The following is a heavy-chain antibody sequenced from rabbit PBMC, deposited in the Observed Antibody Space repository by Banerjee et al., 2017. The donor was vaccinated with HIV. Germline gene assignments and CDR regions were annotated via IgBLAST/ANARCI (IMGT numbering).Heavy chain of an antibody. CDR1: GFSFNNKYV. D-gene: IGHD4-1*01. Sequence: QEQLEESGGDLVKPEGSLTLTCTASGFSFNNKYVMCWVRQAPGKGLEWIGCISTGSSGSTYYASWAKGRFTISKTSTTVTLQMTSLTAADTATYFCARDLAGVIGWNFNLWGQGTLVTVS. V-gene: IGHV1S45*01. CDR2: ISTGSSGST. CDR3: ARDLAGVIGWNFNL. J-gene: IGHJ4*01.